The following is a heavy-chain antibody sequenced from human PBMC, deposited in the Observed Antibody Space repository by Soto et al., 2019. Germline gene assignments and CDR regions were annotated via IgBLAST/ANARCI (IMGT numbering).Heavy chain of an antibody. CDR1: GGSITTSNFY. V-gene: IGHV4-39*01. CDR3: ATGGDYYYFYMDV. J-gene: IGHJ6*03. D-gene: IGHD3-10*01. Sequence: QLQLQESGPGLVKPSETLSLTCTVSGGSITTSNFYWGWIRQPPGKGLEWIGSIYYSGSTYYNPSLKSRVTISVDTSKNQFSLKLTSVTAADTAVYYCATGGDYYYFYMDVWDKGTTVTVSS. CDR2: IYYSGST.